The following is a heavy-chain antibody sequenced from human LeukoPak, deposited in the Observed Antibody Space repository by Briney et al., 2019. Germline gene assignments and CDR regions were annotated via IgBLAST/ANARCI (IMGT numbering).Heavy chain of an antibody. CDR2: ISSSSSYI. D-gene: IGHD3-9*01. CDR3: ARDDYDTLDY. J-gene: IGHJ4*02. Sequence: GGSLRLSCAASGFSFSDYNMNWVRQAPGKALEWVSSISSSSSYIYYADSVKGRFTISRDNAKNSLYLQMNSLRAEDTAVYYCARDDYDTLDYWGQGTLVTVSS. CDR1: GFSFSDYN. V-gene: IGHV3-21*01.